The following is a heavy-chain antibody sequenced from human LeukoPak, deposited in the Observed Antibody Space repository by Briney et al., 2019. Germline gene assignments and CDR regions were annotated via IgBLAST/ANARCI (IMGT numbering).Heavy chain of an antibody. CDR1: GGSISSHY. D-gene: IGHD3-22*01. CDR3: ARGGGVTYYGSSGYLWYFDY. CDR2: IYYSGST. V-gene: IGHV4-59*11. J-gene: IGHJ4*02. Sequence: SEALSLTCTVSGGSISSHYWSWIRQPPGKGLEWIGNIYYSGSTKFNPSLKSRVTISVDTSKNQFSLKLSSVTAADTAVYYCARGGGVTYYGSSGYLWYFDYWGQGTLVTVSS.